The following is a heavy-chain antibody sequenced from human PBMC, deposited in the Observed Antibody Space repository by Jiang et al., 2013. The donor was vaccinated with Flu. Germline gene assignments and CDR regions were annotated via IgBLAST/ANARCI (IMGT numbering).Heavy chain of an antibody. CDR3: AREVLRSGGSPQYYYTMDV. CDR2: IIPIFGSA. D-gene: IGHD2-15*01. Sequence: AEVKKPGSSVKVSCKASGGTFSSYAISWVRQAPGQGLEWMGGIIPIFGSANYAQKFQGRVTITADKSTSTAYMELSSLRSEDTAVYYCAREVLRSGGSPQYYYTMDVWGQGTTVTV. J-gene: IGHJ6*02. CDR1: GGTFSSYA. V-gene: IGHV1-69*06.